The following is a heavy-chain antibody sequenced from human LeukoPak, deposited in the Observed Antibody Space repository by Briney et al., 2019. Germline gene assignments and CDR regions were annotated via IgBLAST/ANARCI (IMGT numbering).Heavy chain of an antibody. CDR2: ISYDGNNR. D-gene: IGHD1-14*01. V-gene: IGHV3-30*01. J-gene: IGHJ6*03. CDR1: GFTFSRHV. Sequence: GGSLRLSCAASGFTFSRHVMQWVRQAPGKGLEWVAVISYDGNNRFYADSVKGRFTISRDNSRNTLYLQMNSLSGDDAAVYSCARGGIPTGPYYYFYYMDVWGKGTAVTVSS. CDR3: ARGGIPTGPYYYFYYMDV.